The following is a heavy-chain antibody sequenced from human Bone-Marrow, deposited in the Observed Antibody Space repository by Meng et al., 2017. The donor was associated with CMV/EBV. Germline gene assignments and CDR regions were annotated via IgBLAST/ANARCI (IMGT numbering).Heavy chain of an antibody. V-gene: IGHV3-23*01. CDR1: GSTWSNSA. CDR2: MSASGGHT. D-gene: IGHD5-24*01. J-gene: IGHJ4*02. Sequence: ASGSTWSNSAIAWVRQAPGKGLEWVSDMSASGGHTYYADSVKGRFTISRDNSKNTLYLQMNSLRADDTAVYYCAKHPELATIFHFDYWGQGTLVTVSS. CDR3: AKHPELATIFHFDY.